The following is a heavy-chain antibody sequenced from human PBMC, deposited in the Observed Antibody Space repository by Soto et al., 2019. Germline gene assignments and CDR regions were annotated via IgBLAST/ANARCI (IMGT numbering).Heavy chain of an antibody. V-gene: IGHV1-69*06. CDR2: IIPIFGTA. J-gene: IGHJ6*02. CDR1: GGTFSSYA. CDR3: ARDRITIFGVVIPKGYYGMDV. D-gene: IGHD3-3*01. Sequence: SVKVSCKASGGTFSSYAISWVRQAPGQGLEWMGGIIPIFGTANYAQKFQGRVTITADKSTSTAYMELSSLRSEDTAVYYCARDRITIFGVVIPKGYYGMDVWGQGTTVTVSS.